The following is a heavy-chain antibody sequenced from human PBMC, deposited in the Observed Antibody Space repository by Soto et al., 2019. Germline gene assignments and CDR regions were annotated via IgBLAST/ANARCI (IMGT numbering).Heavy chain of an antibody. V-gene: IGHV1-69*13. J-gene: IGHJ5*02. CDR3: ARVSLSEELTYNWFDP. CDR2: IIPIFGTA. Sequence: SVKVSCKASGGTFSSYSISWVRQAPGQGLEWMGGIIPIFGTANYAQKFQGRVTITADESTSTAYMELSSLRSEDTAVYYCARVSLSEELTYNWFDPWGQGTLVTAPQ. D-gene: IGHD3-16*02. CDR1: GGTFSSYS.